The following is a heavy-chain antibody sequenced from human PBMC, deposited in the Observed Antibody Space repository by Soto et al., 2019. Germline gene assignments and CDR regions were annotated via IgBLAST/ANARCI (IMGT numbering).Heavy chain of an antibody. J-gene: IGHJ6*02. D-gene: IGHD3-16*01. CDR1: GGTFSSYT. CDR3: ARGGLDYYYGMDV. V-gene: IGHV1-69*02. CDR2: IIPILGIA. Sequence: QVQLVQSGAEVKKPGSSVKVSCKASGGTFSSYTISWVRQAPGQGLEWMGRIIPILGIANYAQKFQGRVTSTADKSTSTAYMELSSLRSEDTAVYYCARGGLDYYYGMDVWGQGTTVTVSS.